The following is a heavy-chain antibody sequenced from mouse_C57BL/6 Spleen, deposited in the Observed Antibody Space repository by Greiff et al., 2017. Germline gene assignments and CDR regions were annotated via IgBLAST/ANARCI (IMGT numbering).Heavy chain of an antibody. CDR1: GFTFSNYW. CDR3: TVLTGFDY. Sequence: EVQGVESGGGLVQPGGSMKLSCVASGFTFSNYWMNWVRQSPEKGLEWVAQIRLKSDNYATHYAESVKGRFTISRDDSKSSVYLQMNNLRAEDTGIYYCTVLTGFDYWGQGTTLTVSS. D-gene: IGHD4-1*01. J-gene: IGHJ2*01. CDR2: IRLKSDNYAT. V-gene: IGHV6-3*01.